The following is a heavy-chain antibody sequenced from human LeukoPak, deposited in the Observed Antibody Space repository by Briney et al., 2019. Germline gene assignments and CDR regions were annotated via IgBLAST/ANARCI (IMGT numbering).Heavy chain of an antibody. CDR3: ARAMDV. CDR1: GFTFNNYW. J-gene: IGHJ6*02. V-gene: IGHV3-7*01. CDR2: IKQDGSER. Sequence: GSLRLSCAASGFTFNNYWMTWVRQAPGKGLEWVANIKQDGSERYYVGSVKGRFTISRDNAKNSVYLQMNSLRAEDTAVYYCARAMDVWGQGTTVTVSS.